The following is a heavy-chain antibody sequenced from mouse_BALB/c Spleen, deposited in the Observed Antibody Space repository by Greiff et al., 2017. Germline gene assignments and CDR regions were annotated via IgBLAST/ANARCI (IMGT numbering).Heavy chain of an antibody. Sequence: EVQLQQSGAELVRSGASVKLSCTASGFNIKDYYMHWVKQRPEQGLEWIGWIDPENGDTEYAPKFQGKATMTADTSSNTAYLQLSSLTSEDTAVYYCRITTVVATEAMDYWGQGTSGTVSS. CDR2: IDPENGDT. CDR1: GFNIKDYY. CDR3: RITTVVATEAMDY. D-gene: IGHD1-1*01. V-gene: IGHV14-4*02. J-gene: IGHJ4*01.